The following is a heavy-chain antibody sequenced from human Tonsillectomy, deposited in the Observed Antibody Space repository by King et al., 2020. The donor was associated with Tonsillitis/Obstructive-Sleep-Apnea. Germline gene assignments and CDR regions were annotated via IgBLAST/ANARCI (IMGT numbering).Heavy chain of an antibody. Sequence: VQLQQWGAGLLKPSETLSLTCAVYGGSFSGYYWSWIRQPPGKGLEWIGEINQSGSTNNNPSLKSRVTISVDTSKNQFSLKLSSVTAADTAVYYCTRGTWEVRFGYWGQGTLVTVSS. J-gene: IGHJ4*02. CDR1: GGSFSGYY. CDR3: TRGTWEVRFGY. D-gene: IGHD1-26*01. V-gene: IGHV4-34*01. CDR2: INQSGST.